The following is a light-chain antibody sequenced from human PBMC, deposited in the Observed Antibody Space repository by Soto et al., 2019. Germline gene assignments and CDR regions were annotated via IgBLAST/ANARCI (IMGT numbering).Light chain of an antibody. Sequence: DVVMTQSPLSLPVTPGEPASISCRSSQSLLFINGYNYLDWYLQKPGQSPQLLIYLGSNRASGVPDRFSGSGSGTDFTLKISRVEADDVGVYYCMQALQAPGPFGQGTKLEIK. V-gene: IGKV2-28*01. J-gene: IGKJ2*01. CDR2: LGS. CDR3: MQALQAPGP. CDR1: QSLLFINGYNY.